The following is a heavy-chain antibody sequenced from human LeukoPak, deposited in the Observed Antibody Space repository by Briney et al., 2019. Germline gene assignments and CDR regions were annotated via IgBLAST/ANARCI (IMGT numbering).Heavy chain of an antibody. V-gene: IGHV3-11*01. J-gene: IGHJ4*02. Sequence: GGSLRLSCAASGFTFSDYYMSWIRQAPGKGLEWVSYISSSGSTIYYADSVKGRFTISRDNAKNSLYLQMNSLGAEDTAVYYCAGAPYSYDSSGYSDYWGQGPLVTVSS. CDR1: GFTFSDYY. CDR3: AGAPYSYDSSGYSDY. D-gene: IGHD3-22*01. CDR2: ISSSGSTI.